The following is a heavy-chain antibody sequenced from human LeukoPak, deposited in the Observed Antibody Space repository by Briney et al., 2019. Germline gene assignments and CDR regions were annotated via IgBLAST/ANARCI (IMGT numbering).Heavy chain of an antibody. J-gene: IGHJ4*02. Sequence: GGSLRLSCAASGFTFSSFGMHWVRQAPGKGLEWVAFISYGGSNDYYADSAKGRFTISRDNSKNTLYLQMNSLRAEDTAVYYCGSGNYLVYWGQGTLVTVSS. CDR2: ISYGGSND. D-gene: IGHD1-26*01. CDR3: GSGNYLVY. V-gene: IGHV3-30*03. CDR1: GFTFSSFG.